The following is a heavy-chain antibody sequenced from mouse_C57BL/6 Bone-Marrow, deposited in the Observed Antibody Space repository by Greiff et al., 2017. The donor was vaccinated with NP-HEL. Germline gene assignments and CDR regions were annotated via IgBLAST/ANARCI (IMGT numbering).Heavy chain of an antibody. Sequence: QVQLQQSGAELARPGASVKLSCKASGYTFTSYGISWVKQRTGQGLEWIGEIYPRSGNTYYNEKFKGKATLTADKSSSTAYMELRSLTSEDSAVYFCARSDLFYCGSSYVDGWGKGTTLTVSS. CDR3: ARSDLFYCGSSYVDG. V-gene: IGHV1-81*01. CDR1: GYTFTSYG. J-gene: IGHJ2*01. CDR2: IYPRSGNT. D-gene: IGHD1-1*01.